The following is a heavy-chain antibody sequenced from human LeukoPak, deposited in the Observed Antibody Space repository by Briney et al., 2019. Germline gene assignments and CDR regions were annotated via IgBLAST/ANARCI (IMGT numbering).Heavy chain of an antibody. CDR3: ARGWGYSSGYYYVH. CDR1: GGSFSGYY. Sequence: SETLSLTCAVYGGSFSGYYWSWIRQPPGKGLEWIGEINHSGSTNYNPSLKSRATISVDTSKNQFSLKLSSVTAADTAVYYCARGWGYSSGYYYVHWGQGTLVTVSS. J-gene: IGHJ4*02. D-gene: IGHD3-22*01. V-gene: IGHV4-34*01. CDR2: INHSGST.